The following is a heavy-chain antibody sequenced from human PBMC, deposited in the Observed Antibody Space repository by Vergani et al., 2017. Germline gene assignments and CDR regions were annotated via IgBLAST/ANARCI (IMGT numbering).Heavy chain of an antibody. J-gene: IGHJ6*02. CDR2: ISASGAPT. D-gene: IGHD2-8*01. CDR1: GFIFSTYA. V-gene: IGHV3-23*04. CDR3: ARDCTSGGCPDNYGMDV. Sequence: EVLLVESGGDLVQPGGSLRLSCTASGFIFSTYAMSWVRQAPGKGLEWVSGISASGAPTYYADSVKGRVTISRDNTNNSLFLQLRSLRAEDAAVYYCARDCTSGGCPDNYGMDVWGQGATVTVSS.